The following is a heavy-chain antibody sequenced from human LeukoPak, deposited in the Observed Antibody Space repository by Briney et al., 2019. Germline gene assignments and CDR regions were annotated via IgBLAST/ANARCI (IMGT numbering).Heavy chain of an antibody. CDR2: INHSGST. CDR3: ARGVSGSYYDSSGYYYWGWFDP. D-gene: IGHD3-22*01. Sequence: SETLSLTCAVYGGSFSGYYWSWIRQPPGKGLEWIGEINHSGSTNYNPSLKSRVTISVDTSKNQFSLKLSSVTAADTAVYYCARGVSGSYYDSSGYYYWGWFDPWGQGTWSPSPQ. V-gene: IGHV4-34*01. CDR1: GGSFSGYY. J-gene: IGHJ5*02.